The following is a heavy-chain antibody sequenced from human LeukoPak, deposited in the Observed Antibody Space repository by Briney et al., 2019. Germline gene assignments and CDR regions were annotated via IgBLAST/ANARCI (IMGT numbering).Heavy chain of an antibody. CDR2: ISAYSGIT. CDR3: ARDVGEIRPRFDY. CDR1: GYTFTSYG. J-gene: IGHJ4*02. V-gene: IGHV1-18*01. D-gene: IGHD3-16*01. Sequence: GASVKVSCKASGYTFTSYGISWVRQAPGQGLEWMGWISAYSGITNYAQKLQGRVTMTTDTSTSTAYVELRSLRSDDTAVYYCARDVGEIRPRFDYWGQGTLVTVSS.